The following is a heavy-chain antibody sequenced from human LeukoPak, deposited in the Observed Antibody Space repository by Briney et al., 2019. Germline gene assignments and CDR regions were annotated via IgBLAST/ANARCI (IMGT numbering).Heavy chain of an antibody. CDR3: ARGGDYNPGYFDY. CDR1: GYSISSGNY. Sequence: SETLSLTCAVSGYSISSGNYWGWIRHPPGKGLEWIGTMYHGGSTFHNPSLKSRVTISIDTSKNQFSLRLSSVTAADTAVYYCARGGDYNPGYFDYWGQGTLVTVSS. V-gene: IGHV4-38-2*01. J-gene: IGHJ4*02. D-gene: IGHD3-10*01. CDR2: MYHGGST.